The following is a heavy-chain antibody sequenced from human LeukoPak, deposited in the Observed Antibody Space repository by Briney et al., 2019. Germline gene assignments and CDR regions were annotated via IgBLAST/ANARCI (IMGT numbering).Heavy chain of an antibody. J-gene: IGHJ6*03. CDR2: IIPIFGTA. CDR3: ARLLHGSGSYGYYYYMDV. V-gene: IGHV1-69*01. CDR1: GGTFSNYA. Sequence: SVKVSCKASGGTFSNYAISWVRQAPGQGLEWMGGIIPIFGTANYAQKFQGRVTITADESTSTAYMELSSLRSEDTAVYYCARLLHGSGSYGYYYYMDVWGKGTTVTVSS. D-gene: IGHD3-10*01.